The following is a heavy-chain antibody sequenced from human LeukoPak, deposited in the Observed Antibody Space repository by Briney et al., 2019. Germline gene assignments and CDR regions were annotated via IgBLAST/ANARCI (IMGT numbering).Heavy chain of an antibody. CDR3: ARQISDYYYYYMDV. CDR2: IYDSGNE. CDR1: GGSINTSAFY. Sequence: SETLSLTCTVSGGSINTSAFYWGWIRQPPGKGLEWIGSIYDSGNEFYNPSLKSRVTISADTSKNQFSLKLNSVTAAGTAMYYCARQISDYYYYYMDVWGEGITVTVSS. V-gene: IGHV4-39*01. J-gene: IGHJ6*03. D-gene: IGHD2/OR15-2a*01.